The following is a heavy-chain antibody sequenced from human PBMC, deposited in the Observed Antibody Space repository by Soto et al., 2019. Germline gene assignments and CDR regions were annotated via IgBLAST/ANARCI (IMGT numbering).Heavy chain of an antibody. D-gene: IGHD2-15*01. CDR1: GGSFSGYY. CDR2: INHSGST. CDR3: ARGPYCSGGSCYSGWSDP. Sequence: PSETLSLTCAVYGGSFSGYYWSWIRQPPGKGLEWIGEINHSGSTNYNPSLKSRVTISVDTSKNQFSLKLSSVTAADTAVYYCARGPYCSGGSCYSGWSDPWGQGTLVTVSS. V-gene: IGHV4-34*01. J-gene: IGHJ5*02.